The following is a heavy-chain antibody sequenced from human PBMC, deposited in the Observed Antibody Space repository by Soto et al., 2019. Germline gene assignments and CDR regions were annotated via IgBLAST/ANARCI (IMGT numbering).Heavy chain of an antibody. V-gene: IGHV1-69*12. J-gene: IGHJ4*02. CDR3: ARARYPCGGDGATYYLHV. D-gene: IGHD2-21*02. CDR2: IVPIFGTA. CDR1: GDTFNTYA. Sequence: QVQVVQSGAEVKRPGSSVKVSCKASGDTFNTYAFSWVRQAPGQGLEWMGGIVPIFGTADYAQKLQGRVTITADEYTSTVNMEVSILRAEDTAVYFCARARYPCGGDGATYYLHVWGQGTLVTVSS.